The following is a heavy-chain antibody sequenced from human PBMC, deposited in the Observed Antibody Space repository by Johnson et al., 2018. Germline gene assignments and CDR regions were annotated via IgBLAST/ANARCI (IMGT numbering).Heavy chain of an antibody. J-gene: IGHJ6*03. Sequence: VQLVETGGGLVQPGGSLRLSCAASGFSFSNYWMHWVRQPPGKGLVWVSRINIDESRTTYADSVKGRFTISRDNAKNTLYLQRNSSRAEDTAVYYCERTRGGAYVDYMDVWGKGTTVTVSS. CDR1: GFSFSNYW. CDR2: INIDESRT. D-gene: IGHD3-16*01. CDR3: ERTRGGAYVDYMDV. V-gene: IGHV3-74*01.